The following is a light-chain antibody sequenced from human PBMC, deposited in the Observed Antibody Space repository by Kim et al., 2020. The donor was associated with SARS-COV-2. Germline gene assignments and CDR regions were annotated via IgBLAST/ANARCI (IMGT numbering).Light chain of an antibody. CDR1: KLGDKY. CDR2: QDN. Sequence: PGQPASITCSGEKLGDKYACWYQQKPGQSPVLVIYQDNKRPSGIPERFSGSHSGNTATLTISGTQAMDEADYYCQAWDSSTAEGVFGTGTQLTVL. V-gene: IGLV3-1*01. J-gene: IGLJ1*01. CDR3: QAWDSSTAEGV.